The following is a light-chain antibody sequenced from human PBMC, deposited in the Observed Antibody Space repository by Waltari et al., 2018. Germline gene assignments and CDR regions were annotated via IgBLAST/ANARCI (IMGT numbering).Light chain of an antibody. CDR3: QQYNTYAGT. J-gene: IGKJ1*01. Sequence: DIQMTQSPSTLSASVGDSVTITCRASQSISSWLAWYQQKPGKAPKLLIDKASNLESGVPARFSGSVSGTEFTLTISSLQPDDFATYYCQQYNTYAGTFGQGTKVEIK. CDR2: KAS. CDR1: QSISSW. V-gene: IGKV1-5*03.